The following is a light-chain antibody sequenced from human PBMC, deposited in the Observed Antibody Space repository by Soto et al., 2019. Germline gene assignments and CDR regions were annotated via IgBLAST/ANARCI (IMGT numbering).Light chain of an antibody. V-gene: IGLV1-40*01. J-gene: IGLJ2*01. CDR2: RNN. CDR1: SSNIGAGYD. CDR3: QSYDSSLSGWGI. Sequence: QSVLTQPPSVSGAPGQRVTISCTGSSSNIGAGYDVYWYQQLPGTVPKLLIYRNNNRPSGVPDRFSGSKSGTSASLAITGLQAEDEADYYCQSYDSSLSGWGIFGGGTKVTVL.